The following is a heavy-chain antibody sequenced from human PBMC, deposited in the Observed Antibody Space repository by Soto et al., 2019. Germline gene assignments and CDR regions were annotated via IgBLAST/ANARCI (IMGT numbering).Heavy chain of an antibody. CDR1: GFTFSNAW. CDR3: TSSPSRAARSSRRQSIVQH. CDR2: IKSKTDGGTT. V-gene: IGHV3-15*07. D-gene: IGHD6-6*01. Sequence: GGSLRLSCAASGFTFSNAWMNWVRQAPGKGLEWVGRIKSKTDGGTTDYAAPVKGRFTISRDDSKNTLYLQMNSLKTEDTAVYYCTSSPSRAARSSRRQSIVQHWGQGTLVTVSS. J-gene: IGHJ1*01.